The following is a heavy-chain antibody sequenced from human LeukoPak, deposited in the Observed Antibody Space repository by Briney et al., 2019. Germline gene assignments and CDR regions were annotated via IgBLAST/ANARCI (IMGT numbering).Heavy chain of an antibody. CDR2: ICDSRNA. D-gene: IGHD6-25*01. J-gene: IGHJ4*02. Sequence: PSETLSLTCTVSGGSINSGASCWNWIRQHPGEGLEWIGFICDSRNAHYRASLKSRAGISLDTSENQFSLKLSSVNAADTAVYYCARDPDAAYYFDKWGQGTLVTVSS. CDR1: GGSINSGASC. CDR3: ARDPDAAYYFDK. V-gene: IGHV4-31*03.